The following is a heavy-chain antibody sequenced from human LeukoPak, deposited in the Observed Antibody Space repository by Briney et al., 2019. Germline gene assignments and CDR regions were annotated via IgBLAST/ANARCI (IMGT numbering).Heavy chain of an antibody. CDR1: GYSISSSNW. CDR2: INHSGST. Sequence: KASETLSLTCAVSGYSISSSNWWGWIRQPPGKGLEWIGEINHSGSTNYNPSLKSRVTISVDTSKNQFSLKLSSVTAADTAVYYCARGDWYSSSLSRPLYYYYYMDVWGKGTTVTVSS. D-gene: IGHD6-6*01. V-gene: IGHV4-4*02. J-gene: IGHJ6*03. CDR3: ARGDWYSSSLSRPLYYYYYMDV.